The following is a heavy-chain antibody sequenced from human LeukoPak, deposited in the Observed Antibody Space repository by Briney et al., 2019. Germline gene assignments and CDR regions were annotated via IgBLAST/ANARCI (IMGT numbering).Heavy chain of an antibody. CDR3: AREDYDFWSGYSNWFDP. CDR2: IKQDGSEK. V-gene: IGHV3-7*01. CDR1: GFTFSSYW. D-gene: IGHD3-3*01. Sequence: TGGSLRLSCAASGFTFSSYWMSWVRQAPGKGLEWVSNIKQDGSEKYYVDSVKGRFTISRDNAKNSLYLQMNSLRAEDTAVYYCAREDYDFWSGYSNWFDPWGQGTLVTVSS. J-gene: IGHJ5*02.